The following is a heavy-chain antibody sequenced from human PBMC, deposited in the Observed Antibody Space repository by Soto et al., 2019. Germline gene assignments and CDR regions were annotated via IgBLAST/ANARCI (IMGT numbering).Heavy chain of an antibody. CDR2: MNSDGSIT. CDR1: GFTFSSNW. D-gene: IGHD7-27*01. CDR3: ASPGLGV. Sequence: PGGSLRLSCAASGFTFSSNWMHWVRQDPGKGLVWVSRMNSDGSITTYADPVKGRFISSRDNAQNTLYLQMNSLRVEDSAVNYCASPGLGVWGKGTTVTVSS. V-gene: IGHV3-74*03. J-gene: IGHJ6*04.